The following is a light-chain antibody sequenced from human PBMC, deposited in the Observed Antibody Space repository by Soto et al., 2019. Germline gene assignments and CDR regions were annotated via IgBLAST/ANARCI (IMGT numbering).Light chain of an antibody. CDR1: SSDVGSYTR. Sequence: QSALTQPPSVSGSPGQSVTISCTGTSSDVGSYTRVSWYQQPPGTAPKLMIYDVSNRPSGVPDSFSGSRSGNTASLTISGLQAEDEADYYCSSYTSSSTYVFGTGTKLTVL. V-gene: IGLV2-18*02. J-gene: IGLJ1*01. CDR3: SSYTSSSTYV. CDR2: DVS.